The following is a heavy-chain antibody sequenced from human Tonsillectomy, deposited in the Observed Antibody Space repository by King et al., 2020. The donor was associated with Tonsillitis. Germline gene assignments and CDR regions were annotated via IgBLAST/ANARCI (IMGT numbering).Heavy chain of an antibody. J-gene: IGHJ6*03. V-gene: IGHV4-59*08. CDR2: IYYSGST. CDR3: ARHRPTQSYDFWTSSYYYYYMDV. D-gene: IGHD3-3*01. CDR1: GGSISSYY. Sequence: VQLQESGPGLVKPSETLSLTCTVPGGSISSYYWSWIRQPPGKGLEWIGYIYYSGSTNYNPSVKSRVTISVDTSKNQFSLKLSSVTAADTAVYYCARHRPTQSYDFWTSSYYYYYMDVWGKGTTVTVSS.